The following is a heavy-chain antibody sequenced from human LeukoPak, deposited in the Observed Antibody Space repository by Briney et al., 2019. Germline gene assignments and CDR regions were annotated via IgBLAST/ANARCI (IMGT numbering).Heavy chain of an antibody. D-gene: IGHD3-22*01. CDR2: INHSGST. J-gene: IGHJ4*02. Sequence: PSETLSLTCAVYGGPFSGYYWSWIPQPPGKGLEGIGEINHSGSTNYNPSLKSRVTISVDTTKNQFSLKLSSVTAADTAVYYCARDEYYNDSSGSFDYWGQGTLVTVSS. V-gene: IGHV4-34*01. CDR1: GGPFSGYY. CDR3: ARDEYYNDSSGSFDY.